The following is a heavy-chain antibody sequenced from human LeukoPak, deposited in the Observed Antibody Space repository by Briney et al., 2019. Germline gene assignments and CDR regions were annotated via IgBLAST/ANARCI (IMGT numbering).Heavy chain of an antibody. CDR3: ARSTNYDSSGYYHDY. CDR1: GFTFSDYY. V-gene: IGHV3-11*04. D-gene: IGHD3-22*01. CDR2: ISSSGSTT. J-gene: IGHJ4*02. Sequence: GGSLRLSCAASGFTFSDYYMSWIRQAPGKGLEWVSYISSSGSTTYYADSVKGRFTISRDNAKNSLYLQMNSLRAEDTAVYYCARSTNYDSSGYYHDYWGQGTLVTVSS.